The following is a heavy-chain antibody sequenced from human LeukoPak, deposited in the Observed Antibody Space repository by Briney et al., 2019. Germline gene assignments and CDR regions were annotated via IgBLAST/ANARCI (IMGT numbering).Heavy chain of an antibody. V-gene: IGHV3-7*01. CDR1: GFTFSNYW. J-gene: IGHJ4*02. D-gene: IGHD3-3*01. Sequence: GGSLRLSCAASGFTFSNYWMNWVRQAPGKGLEWVANIKQDGSEKYYVDSVKGRFTISRDNAKNSLYLQLNSLRVEDTAVYYCASRRFLDYWGQGTLVTVSS. CDR3: ASRRFLDY. CDR2: IKQDGSEK.